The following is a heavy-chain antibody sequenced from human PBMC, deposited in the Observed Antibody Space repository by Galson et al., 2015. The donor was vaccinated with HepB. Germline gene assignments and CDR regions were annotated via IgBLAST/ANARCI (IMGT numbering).Heavy chain of an antibody. D-gene: IGHD1-26*01. CDR2: ISAYNGNT. V-gene: IGHV1-18*04. CDR3: ARAPSGSFPQGGDY. Sequence: SVKVSCKASGYTFTSYGISWVRQAPGQGLEWMGWISAYNGNTNYAQRLQGRVTMTTDTSTSTAYMELRSLRSDDTAVYYCARAPSGSFPQGGDYWGQGTLVTVSS. CDR1: GYTFTSYG. J-gene: IGHJ4*02.